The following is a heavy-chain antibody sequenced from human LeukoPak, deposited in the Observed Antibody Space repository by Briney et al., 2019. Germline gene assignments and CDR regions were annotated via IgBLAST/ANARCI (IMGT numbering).Heavy chain of an antibody. CDR3: AKGWTGYCSSTSCRRANYYYYYMDV. CDR2: ISYDGSNK. CDR1: GFTFSSYA. Sequence: PGGSLRLSCAASGFTFSSYAMHWVRQAPGKGLEWVAVISYDGSNKYYADSVKGRFTISRDNSKNSLYLQMNSLRAEDTAVYYCAKGWTGYCSSTSCRRANYYYYYMDVWGKGTTVTVSS. J-gene: IGHJ6*03. V-gene: IGHV3-30-3*01. D-gene: IGHD2-2*01.